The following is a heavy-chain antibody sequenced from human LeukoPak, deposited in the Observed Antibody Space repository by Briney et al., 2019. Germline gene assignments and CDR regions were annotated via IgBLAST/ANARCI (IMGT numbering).Heavy chain of an antibody. J-gene: IGHJ6*02. CDR3: ARHGGSYLGMDV. CDR1: GGTFSSYA. Sequence: ASVKVSCKASGGTFSSYAISWVRQAPGQGLEWIGWISAYNGNTNYAQKLQGRVTMTTDTSTSTAYMELRSLRSDDTAVYYCARHGGSYLGMDVWGQGTTVTVSS. D-gene: IGHD1-26*01. CDR2: ISAYNGNT. V-gene: IGHV1-18*01.